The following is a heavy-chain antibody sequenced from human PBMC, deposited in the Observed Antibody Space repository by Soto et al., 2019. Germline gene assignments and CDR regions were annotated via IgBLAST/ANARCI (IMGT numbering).Heavy chain of an antibody. V-gene: IGHV5-51*06. CDR2: IYPDDSDS. CDR1: GYSFTTYW. D-gene: IGHD2-8*01. CDR3: ARYGVSGVRFADY. J-gene: IGHJ4*02. Sequence: GESLKISCKGSGYSFTTYWIAWLRQMPGKGLEWMGVIYPDDSDSRYSPSFQGQVTFTADNSISTAYLQWSNLRASDTAMYYCARYGVSGVRFADYRAQGTLVTVSS.